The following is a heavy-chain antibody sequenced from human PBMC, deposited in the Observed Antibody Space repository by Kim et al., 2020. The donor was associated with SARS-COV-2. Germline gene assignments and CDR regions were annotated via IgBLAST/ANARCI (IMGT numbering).Heavy chain of an antibody. V-gene: IGHV1-2*02. Sequence: AQQFQGRVTMTRDTSISTAYMGLSRLRSDDTAVYYCARVDSSRFTLGVDYWGQGTLVTVSS. CDR3: ARVDSSRFTLGVDY. J-gene: IGHJ4*02. D-gene: IGHD6-13*01.